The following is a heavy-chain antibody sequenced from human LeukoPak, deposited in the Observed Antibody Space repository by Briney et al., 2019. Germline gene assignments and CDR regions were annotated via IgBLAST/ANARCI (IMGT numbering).Heavy chain of an antibody. Sequence: ASVKVSCKASGYTFTDYHMHWVRQAPGRGLEWMGRINPNGGDTNYAQKFQGRVTMTRDTSITTAYMELSSLRSDDTAVYYCAGAEGIAVARLRFDYYYYMDVWGKGTTVTVSS. V-gene: IGHV1-2*06. D-gene: IGHD6-19*01. CDR2: INPNGGDT. CDR1: GYTFTDYH. J-gene: IGHJ6*03. CDR3: AGAEGIAVARLRFDYYYYMDV.